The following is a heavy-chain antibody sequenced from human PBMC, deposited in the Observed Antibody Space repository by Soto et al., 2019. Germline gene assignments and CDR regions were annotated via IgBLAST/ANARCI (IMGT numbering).Heavy chain of an antibody. V-gene: IGHV3-33*01. D-gene: IGHD2-15*01. Sequence: GGSLRLSCAASRFSFSSFGIHWIRQAPGKGLEWVAMIWHDGTETYYADSVRGRFTISRDNSENTVFLQMNSLRAEDTAVYYCARDAAWYLDFWGQGTLVTVSS. J-gene: IGHJ4*02. CDR3: ARDAAWYLDF. CDR1: RFSFSSFG. CDR2: IWHDGTET.